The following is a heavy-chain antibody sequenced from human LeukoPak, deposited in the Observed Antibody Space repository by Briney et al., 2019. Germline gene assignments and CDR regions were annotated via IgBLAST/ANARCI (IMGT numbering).Heavy chain of an antibody. CDR3: ARHHDWKNWSDVGAFDI. CDR1: GGSISRSSYY. Sequence: PSETLSLTCTVSGGSISRSSYYWGWIRQPPGKGLQWIGSIYYSDSGKMYYNPSLKSRVAISADTSKNQFSLKLSSVTAADTAVYYCARHHDWKNWSDVGAFDIWGQGTMVIVSS. V-gene: IGHV4-39*01. CDR2: IYYSDSGKM. J-gene: IGHJ3*02. D-gene: IGHD1-1*01.